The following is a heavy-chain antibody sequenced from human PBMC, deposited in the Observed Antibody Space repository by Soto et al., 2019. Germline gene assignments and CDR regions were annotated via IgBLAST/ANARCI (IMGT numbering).Heavy chain of an antibody. J-gene: IGHJ4*02. Sequence: PGESLKIPSQGSGYSVTSYCSRRVRQMPGKGLEWRGRIDPSDSYTNYSPSFQGHVTTSADKSISTAYLQWSSLKASDTAMYYCARPRGPYSSSWYIAYWGQGTLVTVSS. CDR1: GYSVTSYC. V-gene: IGHV5-10-1*01. CDR2: IDPSDSYT. D-gene: IGHD6-13*01. CDR3: ARPRGPYSSSWYIAY.